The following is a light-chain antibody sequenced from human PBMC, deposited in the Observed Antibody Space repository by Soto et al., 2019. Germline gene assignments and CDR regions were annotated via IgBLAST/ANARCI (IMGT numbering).Light chain of an antibody. V-gene: IGKV3-20*01. CDR1: QSVSSN. CDR2: GAS. CDR3: QQYGSSQT. J-gene: IGKJ1*01. Sequence: EIVLTQSPGTLSLSPGERATLSCRASQSVSSNLAWYQQKPGQAPRLLIYGASNRATGVPQRFSGGGSGTDFPLTISRLEPEDFAVYYCQQYGSSQTFGQGTKVDIK.